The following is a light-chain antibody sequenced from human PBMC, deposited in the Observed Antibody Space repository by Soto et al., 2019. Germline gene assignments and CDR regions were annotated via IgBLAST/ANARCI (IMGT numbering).Light chain of an antibody. V-gene: IGKV3-15*01. J-gene: IGKJ5*01. CDR3: QQYNSWPPIT. Sequence: EVVMTQSPATLSVSPGERATLSCRASESVSRNLAWYQQKPGQAPRLLIYDASTRVTGIPDRFSGGGSGTEFALTISSLQSEDFVVYYCQQYNSWPPITFGRGTRLEIK. CDR1: ESVSRN. CDR2: DAS.